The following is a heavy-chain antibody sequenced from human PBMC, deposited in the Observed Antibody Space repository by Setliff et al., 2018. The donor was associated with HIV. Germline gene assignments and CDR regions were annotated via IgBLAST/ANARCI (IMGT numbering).Heavy chain of an antibody. CDR3: TRGKYYENSDGLSFDI. D-gene: IGHD3-22*01. Sequence: SVKVSCKPSGYTFTSYALTWVRQAPGQGLEWMGAIIPVFAITNYAQKFQDRVTINTDESASTASIELSSLRSEDTAVYYCTRGKYYENSDGLSFDIWGQGTMVTVSS. CDR2: IIPVFAIT. CDR1: GYTFTSYA. J-gene: IGHJ3*02. V-gene: IGHV1-69*05.